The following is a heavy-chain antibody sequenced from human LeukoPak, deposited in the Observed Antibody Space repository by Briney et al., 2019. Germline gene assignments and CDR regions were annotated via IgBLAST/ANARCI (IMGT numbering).Heavy chain of an antibody. CDR2: INPNSGGT. V-gene: IGHV1-2*02. CDR1: GYTFTGYY. CDR3: AREGYSSSPTFDY. J-gene: IGHJ4*02. D-gene: IGHD6-6*01. Sequence: ASVKVSCKASGYTFTGYYMHWVRQAPGQGLEWMGWINPNSGGTNYAQKLQGRVTMTRDTSISTAYMELSRLRSDDTAVYYCAREGYSSSPTFDYWGQGTLVTVSS.